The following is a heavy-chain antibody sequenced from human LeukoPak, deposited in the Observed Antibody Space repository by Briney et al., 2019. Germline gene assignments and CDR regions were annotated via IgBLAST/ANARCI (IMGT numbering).Heavy chain of an antibody. CDR3: AKKGATTGDFDY. CDR1: GFTFSDFL. D-gene: IGHD1-26*01. Sequence: GGSLRLSCAASGFTFSDFLMTWVRQAPGKGPEWVSAISGSGGDTYYADSVKGRFTISRDNSKNTLYLQMNSLRAEDTAVYYCAKKGATTGDFDYWGQGTLVTVSS. J-gene: IGHJ4*02. V-gene: IGHV3-23*01. CDR2: ISGSGGDT.